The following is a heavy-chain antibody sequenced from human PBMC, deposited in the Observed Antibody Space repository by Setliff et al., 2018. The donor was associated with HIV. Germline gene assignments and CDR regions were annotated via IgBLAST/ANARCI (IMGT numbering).Heavy chain of an antibody. CDR1: GGSINSYY. CDR2: IFDSGST. CDR3: ARQITMVRGVYQPYYYYYMDV. J-gene: IGHJ6*03. Sequence: SETLSLTCTVSGGSINSYYWSWIRQPPGKGLEWIGYIFDSGSTNDNPSFESRVTISVDTSKNQFSLKLSSVTAADTAVYYCARQITMVRGVYQPYYYYYMDVWGKGTTVTVSS. D-gene: IGHD3-10*01. V-gene: IGHV4-59*08.